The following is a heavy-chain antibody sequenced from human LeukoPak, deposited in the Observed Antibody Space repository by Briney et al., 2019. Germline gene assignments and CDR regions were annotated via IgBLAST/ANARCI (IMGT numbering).Heavy chain of an antibody. CDR1: GFTFSSYC. Sequence: GGPLRLSCSASGFTFSSYCMHWVRQAPGKGLEWVAVISYDGSNKYYADSVKGRFTISRDNSKNTLYLQMNSLRAEDTAVYYCAKNKRAYYYYGMDVWGQGTTVTVSS. CDR2: ISYDGSNK. CDR3: AKNKRAYYYYGMDV. J-gene: IGHJ6*02. V-gene: IGHV3-30*18.